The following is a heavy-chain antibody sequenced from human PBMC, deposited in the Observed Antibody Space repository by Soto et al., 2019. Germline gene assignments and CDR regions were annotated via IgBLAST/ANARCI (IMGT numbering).Heavy chain of an antibody. Sequence: ASVKVSCKASGYTFTSYGISWVRQAPGQGLEWMGWISAYNGNTNYAQKLQGRVTMTTDTSTSTAYMELRSLRSDDTAVYYCARELYYDILTGYLINNWFDPWGQGTLVTVSS. V-gene: IGHV1-18*01. CDR2: ISAYNGNT. J-gene: IGHJ5*02. CDR3: ARELYYDILTGYLINNWFDP. D-gene: IGHD3-9*01. CDR1: GYTFTSYG.